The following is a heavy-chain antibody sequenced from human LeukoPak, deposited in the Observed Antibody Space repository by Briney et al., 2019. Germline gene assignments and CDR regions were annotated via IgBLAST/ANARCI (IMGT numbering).Heavy chain of an antibody. V-gene: IGHV3-66*01. Sequence: GGSLRLSCAASGLTVTSNYMTWVRQAPGKGLEWVAIIYSGGYTDYADSVKGRFTISRDNSTNTLYLQMNSLRAEDTAVYYCARRLEYSGSKGVFDYWGQGTLVTVSS. CDR1: GLTVTSNY. CDR3: ARRLEYSGSKGVFDY. J-gene: IGHJ4*02. CDR2: IYSGGYT. D-gene: IGHD1-26*01.